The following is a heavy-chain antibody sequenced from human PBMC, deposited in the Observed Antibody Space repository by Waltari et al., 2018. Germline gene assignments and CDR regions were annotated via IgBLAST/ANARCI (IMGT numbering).Heavy chain of an antibody. Sequence: QVQLVQSGAEVKKPGSSVKVSCKASGGTFSSYAISWVRQAPGQGREWMGGIIHIFGTANSAQKVQGRVTITTDESTSTAYMELSSLRSEDTAVYYCARDGSRGDLNGDYWGQGTLVTVSS. J-gene: IGHJ4*02. CDR2: IIHIFGTA. V-gene: IGHV1-69*05. CDR3: ARDGSRGDLNGDY. CDR1: GGTFSSYA. D-gene: IGHD1-26*01.